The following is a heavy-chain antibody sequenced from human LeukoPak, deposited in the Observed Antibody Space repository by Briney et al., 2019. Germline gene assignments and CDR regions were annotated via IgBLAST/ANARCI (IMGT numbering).Heavy chain of an antibody. CDR1: GSSICRHY. Sequence: SETLSLTCSVSGSSICRHYWTWVRQPPGKGLEWIGYTHFSGSSNYNPSLKSRATTSLDRAKNQISLTLTSVTAADTAVYFCARAKAAGSYDFWGQGTLVTVSS. CDR3: ARAKAAGSYDF. CDR2: THFSGSS. V-gene: IGHV4-59*11. J-gene: IGHJ4*02. D-gene: IGHD6-13*01.